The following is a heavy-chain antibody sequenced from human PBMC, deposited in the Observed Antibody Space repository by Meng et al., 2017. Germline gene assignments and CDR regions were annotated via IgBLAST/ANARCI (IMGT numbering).Heavy chain of an antibody. V-gene: IGHV3-30*01. Sequence: HVQLVESGGGVVQPGRSLRPSCAASRFTFSSYAMHWVRQAPGKGLEWVAVISYDGSNKYYADSVKGRFTISRDNSKNTLYLQMNSLRAEDTAVYYCARDAFETATGSVGVDYWGQGTLVTVSS. CDR2: ISYDGSNK. D-gene: IGHD3-10*01. CDR3: ARDAFETATGSVGVDY. CDR1: RFTFSSYA. J-gene: IGHJ4*02.